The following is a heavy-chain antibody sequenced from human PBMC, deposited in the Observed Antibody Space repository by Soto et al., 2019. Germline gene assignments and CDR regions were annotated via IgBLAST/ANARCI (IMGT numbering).Heavy chain of an antibody. D-gene: IGHD3-10*01. CDR1: GYTFTSYA. CDR2: INAGNGNT. J-gene: IGHJ5*02. Sequence: ASVKVSCKASGYTFTSYAMHWVRQAPGQRLEWMGWINAGNGNTKYSQKFQGRVTITRDTSASTAYMELSSLRSEDTAVYYCARARRGALNWFDPWGQGTLVTVSS. V-gene: IGHV1-3*01. CDR3: ARARRGALNWFDP.